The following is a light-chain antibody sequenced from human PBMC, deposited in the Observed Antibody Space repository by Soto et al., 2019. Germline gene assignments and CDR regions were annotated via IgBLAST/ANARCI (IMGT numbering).Light chain of an antibody. V-gene: IGLV1-40*01. CDR2: GNS. CDR3: QSYDRSLSGSV. Sequence: QSVLTQPPSVSGAPGQRVTISCTGSSSNIGAGYDVHWYQQLPGTAPKLLIYGNSNRPSGVPDRFSGSKSGTSASLAITGLQAEDEADSYCQSYDRSLSGSVFGGGTPLTVL. CDR1: SSNIGAGYD. J-gene: IGLJ3*02.